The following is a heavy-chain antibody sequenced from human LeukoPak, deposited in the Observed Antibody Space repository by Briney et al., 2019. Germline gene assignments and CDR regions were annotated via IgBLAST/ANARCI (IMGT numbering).Heavy chain of an antibody. D-gene: IGHD4-17*01. J-gene: IGHJ6*02. CDR2: IYYSGST. CDR3: ARGPVTTSLGGYYYYGMDV. Sequence: PSETLSLTCTVSGGSISSYYWSWIRQPPGKGLEWIGYIYYSGSTNYNPSLKSRVTISVDTSKNQFSLKLSSVTAADTAVYYCARGPVTTSLGGYYYYGMDVWGQGTTVTVSS. CDR1: GGSISSYY. V-gene: IGHV4-59*08.